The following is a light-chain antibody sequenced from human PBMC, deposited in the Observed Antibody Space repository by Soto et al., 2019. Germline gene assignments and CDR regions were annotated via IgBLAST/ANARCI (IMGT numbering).Light chain of an antibody. V-gene: IGKV1-5*01. Sequence: DIQMTQSPSTLSASVGDTVTVTCRASQSVSGWLAWYQQKPGKAPKLLIYAASTLQSGVPSRFSGSGSGTEFTLTISRLQPEDFATYYCQQLNCYPITFGQGARLEIK. J-gene: IGKJ5*01. CDR2: AAS. CDR1: QSVSGW. CDR3: QQLNCYPIT.